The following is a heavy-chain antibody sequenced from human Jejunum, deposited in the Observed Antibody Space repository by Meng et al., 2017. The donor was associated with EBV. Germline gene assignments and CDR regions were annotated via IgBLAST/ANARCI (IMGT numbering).Heavy chain of an antibody. D-gene: IGHD2-21*02. Sequence: QVHRQVAGPAWGEPPGPRSPTCAVSGDSTDSRNGGSWVRQSQERGLEWIGEIYYRGSTNYNPSLKSRVTILVDRSENHFSLHLSSVTAADTAVYYCVRGGDYCLVYWGQGTLVTVSS. CDR3: VRGGDYCLVY. CDR1: GDSTDSRNG. J-gene: IGHJ4*02. V-gene: IGHV4-4*03. CDR2: IYYRGST.